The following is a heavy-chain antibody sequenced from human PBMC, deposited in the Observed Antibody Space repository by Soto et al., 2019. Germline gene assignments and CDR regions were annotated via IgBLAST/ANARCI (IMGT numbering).Heavy chain of an antibody. Sequence: LRLSCAPSGFTFSTYGMHWVRQAPGKGLEWVAVMWYDGSNQYYADSVKGRFTISRDNSKNMLYLQMNSLRAEDTAVYYCARDLGAFNYGSAYFDYWGQGTPVTVSS. CDR2: MWYDGSNQ. V-gene: IGHV3-33*01. D-gene: IGHD3-10*01. J-gene: IGHJ4*02. CDR3: ARDLGAFNYGSAYFDY. CDR1: GFTFSTYG.